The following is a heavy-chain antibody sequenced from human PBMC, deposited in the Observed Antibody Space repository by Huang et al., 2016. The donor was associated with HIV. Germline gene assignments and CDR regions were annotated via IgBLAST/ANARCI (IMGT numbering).Heavy chain of an antibody. D-gene: IGHD3-16*01. CDR1: GYKFHIYE. CDR3: ARTKGEFDF. J-gene: IGHJ4*02. V-gene: IGHV1-18*04. CDR2: ISGDNVST. Sequence: QIHLVQSGPEVKQPGASVKVSCKASGYKFHIYEITLVRQTPGQGLEWMGWISGDNVSTRFAQKFQDRLTMTTDVSTSTAYLELRSLRLDVTAVYYCARTKGEFDFWGQGALVTVSS.